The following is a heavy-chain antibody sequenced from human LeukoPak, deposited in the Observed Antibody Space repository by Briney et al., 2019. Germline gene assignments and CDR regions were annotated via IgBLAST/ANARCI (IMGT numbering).Heavy chain of an antibody. CDR1: GFTFSDYY. J-gene: IGHJ4*02. V-gene: IGHV3-11*01. D-gene: IGHD6-25*01. Sequence: GGSLRLSCAASGFTFSDYYMSWIRQAPGKGREWVSHISSSGSATYFADPVKGRFTISRDNAKNSLFLQMSSLRAEDTAVYYCARRTAPPDYWGQGTLVTVYS. CDR3: ARRTAPPDY. CDR2: ISSSGSAT.